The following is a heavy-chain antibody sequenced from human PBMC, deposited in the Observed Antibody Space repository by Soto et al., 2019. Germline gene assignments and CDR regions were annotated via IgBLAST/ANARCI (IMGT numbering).Heavy chain of an antibody. CDR1: GYSFTNYW. D-gene: IGHD1-20*01. Sequence: PGESLKISCKASGYSFTNYWIVWVRQMPGKGLEWLGTIYPYDSETKYSPSFQGQVTISADKSINTAYLQLSSLKASDTAMYYCAGRRYQFYGMDVWGQGTTVTVSS. CDR2: IYPYDSET. V-gene: IGHV5-51*01. J-gene: IGHJ6*02. CDR3: AGRRYQFYGMDV.